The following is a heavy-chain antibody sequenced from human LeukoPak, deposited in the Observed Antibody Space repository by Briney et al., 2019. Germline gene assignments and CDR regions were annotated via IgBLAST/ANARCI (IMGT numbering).Heavy chain of an antibody. Sequence: GGSLRLSCAASGFTFSSYWMNWVRQAPGKGLEWVANIKQDGSEKYYVDSVKGRFTISRDNAKNSLYLQMNSLRAEDTAVYYCARPVGYSYDPFDYWGQGTLVTVSP. V-gene: IGHV3-7*01. D-gene: IGHD5-18*01. CDR1: GFTFSSYW. J-gene: IGHJ4*02. CDR2: IKQDGSEK. CDR3: ARPVGYSYDPFDY.